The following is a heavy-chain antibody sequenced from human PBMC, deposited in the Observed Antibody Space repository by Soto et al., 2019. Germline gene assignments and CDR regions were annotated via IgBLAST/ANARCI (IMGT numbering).Heavy chain of an antibody. CDR1: GFTFSSYG. CDR2: IWYDGSNK. CDR3: ARESRGYAQFFDY. V-gene: IGHV3-33*01. J-gene: IGHJ4*02. Sequence: QVQLVESGGGVVQPGRSLRLSCAASGFTFSSYGMHWVRQAPGKGLEWVAVIWYDGSNKYYADSVKGRFTISRDNSKNTLYLQMNSLRAEDTAVYYCARESRGYAQFFDYWGQGTLVTVSS. D-gene: IGHD5-12*01.